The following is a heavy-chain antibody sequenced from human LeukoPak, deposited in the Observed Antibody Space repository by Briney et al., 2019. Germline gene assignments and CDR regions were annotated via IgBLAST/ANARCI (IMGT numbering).Heavy chain of an antibody. J-gene: IGHJ4*02. CDR1: GFTFSSYE. CDR2: ITTRGSTK. Sequence: TWGSLRLSCTPSGFTFSSYEMSWVRQAPGKGLEWVSYITTRGSTKYYADSVKGRFTISRDNARNSLYLQMISLRAEDTAVYYCARRSVSGGSFLFDYWGQGTLVTVSS. V-gene: IGHV3-48*03. D-gene: IGHD2-15*01. CDR3: ARRSVSGGSFLFDY.